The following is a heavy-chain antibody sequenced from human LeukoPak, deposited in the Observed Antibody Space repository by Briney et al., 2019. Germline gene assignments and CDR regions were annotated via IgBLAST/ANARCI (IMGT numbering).Heavy chain of an antibody. Sequence: GGSLRLSCAASGFTFSLYWMTWVRQSPGKGLEWVADINPDGSQKYSVDSVKGRFTISRDNAKNSLYLQMNSLRAEDTAVYYCALPRDRWQTVPPDYWGQGTLVTVSS. CDR3: ALPRDRWQTVPPDY. D-gene: IGHD4-23*01. J-gene: IGHJ4*02. CDR2: INPDGSQK. V-gene: IGHV3-7*01. CDR1: GFTFSLYW.